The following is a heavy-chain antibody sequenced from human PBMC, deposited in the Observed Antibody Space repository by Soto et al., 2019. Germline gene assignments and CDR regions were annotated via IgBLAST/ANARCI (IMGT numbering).Heavy chain of an antibody. Sequence: PSETLSLTCTVSGGSISSYYWSWIRQPPGKGLEWIGYIYYSGSTNYNPSLKSRVTISVDTSKNQFSLKLSSVTAADTAVYYCASGPKPYGDYHFDFSGQAIRVTVCS. V-gene: IGHV4-59*01. CDR2: IYYSGST. D-gene: IGHD4-17*01. CDR1: GGSISSYY. J-gene: IGHJ4*02. CDR3: ASGPKPYGDYHFDF.